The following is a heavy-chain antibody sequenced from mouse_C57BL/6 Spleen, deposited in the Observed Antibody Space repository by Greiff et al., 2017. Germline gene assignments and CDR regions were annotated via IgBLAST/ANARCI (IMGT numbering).Heavy chain of an antibody. CDR2: INPSSGYT. Sequence: QVQLQQSGAELARPGASVKMSCKASGYTFTSYTMHWVKQRPGQGLEWIGYINPSSGYTKYNQKFKDKATLTADKSSSTAYMQLSSLTSEDSAVYYCARWGYDGYYDAMDYWGQGTSVTVSS. D-gene: IGHD2-3*01. V-gene: IGHV1-4*01. CDR1: GYTFTSYT. CDR3: ARWGYDGYYDAMDY. J-gene: IGHJ4*01.